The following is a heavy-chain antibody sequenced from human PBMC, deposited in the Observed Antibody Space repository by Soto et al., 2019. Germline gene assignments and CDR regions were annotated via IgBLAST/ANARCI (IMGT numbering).Heavy chain of an antibody. Sequence: EVQLLESGGGLVQPGGSLRLSCAASGFTFRSYAMSWVRQARGKGLEWVSAISGSGGSTYYADSVKGRFTISRDNSKNTLYLQMNSLRAEDTAVYYGTVAGTPDGWFDPWGQGTLVTVSS. V-gene: IGHV3-23*01. CDR2: ISGSGGST. CDR3: TVAGTPDGWFDP. D-gene: IGHD6-19*01. CDR1: GFTFRSYA. J-gene: IGHJ5*02.